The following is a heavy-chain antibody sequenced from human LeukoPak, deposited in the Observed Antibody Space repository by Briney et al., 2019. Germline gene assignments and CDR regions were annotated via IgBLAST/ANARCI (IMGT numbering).Heavy chain of an antibody. V-gene: IGHV4-34*01. Sequence: PSETLSLTCAVYVGSFSGYYWSWIRQPPGKGLEWIGEIYHSGNTNYNPSLKSRVTISVDTSKSQFSLKLSSVTAADTAVYYCARGQGIAATWGQGTLVTVSS. CDR1: VGSFSGYY. CDR3: ARGQGIAAT. CDR2: IYHSGNT. D-gene: IGHD6-13*01. J-gene: IGHJ4*02.